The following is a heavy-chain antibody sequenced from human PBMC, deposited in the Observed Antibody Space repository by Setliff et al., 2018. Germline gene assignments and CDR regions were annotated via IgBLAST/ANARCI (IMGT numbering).Heavy chain of an antibody. V-gene: IGHV4-59*08. D-gene: IGHD2-8*02. J-gene: IGHJ4*02. CDR3: ARLSPYNTGPPFDY. CDR1: GDSIFDNY. Sequence: SETLSLTCSVSGDSIFDNYWSWIRQSPGRGLEWIAYISYTGSTNYNPSLKSRVTMSLDTSKNHFSLNLRSVTAADTAVYYCARLSPYNTGPPFDYWGQGTLVTVSS. CDR2: ISYTGST.